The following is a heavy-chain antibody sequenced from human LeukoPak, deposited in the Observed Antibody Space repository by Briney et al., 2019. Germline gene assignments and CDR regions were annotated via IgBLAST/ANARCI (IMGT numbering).Heavy chain of an antibody. D-gene: IGHD4-23*01. V-gene: IGHV3-15*01. J-gene: IGHJ4*02. CDR3: THRADGGNSGTDY. Sequence: GGSLRLSCAASGFTFSNAWMSWVRQAPGKGLEWVGRIKSKTDGGTTDYAAPVKGRFTISRDDSKNTLYLQMNSLKTEDTAVYYCTHRADGGNSGTDYWGQGTLVTVSS. CDR2: IKSKTDGGTT. CDR1: GFTFSNAW.